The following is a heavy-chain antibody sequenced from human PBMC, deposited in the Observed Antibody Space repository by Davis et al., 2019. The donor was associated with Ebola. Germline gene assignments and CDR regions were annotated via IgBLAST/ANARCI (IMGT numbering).Heavy chain of an antibody. Sequence: MPSETLSLTCAVYGGSFSGYYWSWVRQSPGKGLEWIGEVIDSGIANYNPSLESRVSVSVDKSKNQFSPKLTSVTAADTAKYYCARTTRGSGWFLDYWGHGIRVTVSS. CDR1: GGSFSGYY. D-gene: IGHD6-19*01. CDR3: ARTTRGSGWFLDY. V-gene: IGHV4-34*12. J-gene: IGHJ4*01. CDR2: VIDSGIA.